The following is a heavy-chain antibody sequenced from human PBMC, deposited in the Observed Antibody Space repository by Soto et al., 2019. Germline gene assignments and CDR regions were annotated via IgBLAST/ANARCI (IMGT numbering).Heavy chain of an antibody. J-gene: IGHJ6*02. CDR3: ASEVGAARRGYYGMDV. D-gene: IGHD6-6*01. Sequence: SETLSLTCAVYGWSFSGYYWSWIRQPPGKGLEWIGEINHSGSTNYNPSLKSRVTISVDTSKNQFSLKLSSVTAADTAVYYCASEVGAARRGYYGMDVWGQGTTVTVSS. CDR2: INHSGST. V-gene: IGHV4-34*01. CDR1: GWSFSGYY.